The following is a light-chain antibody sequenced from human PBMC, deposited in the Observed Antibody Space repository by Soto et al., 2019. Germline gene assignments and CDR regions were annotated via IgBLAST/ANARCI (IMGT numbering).Light chain of an antibody. CDR3: CSYTSTSTV. V-gene: IGLV2-14*01. CDR2: EVN. CDR1: SNDIGIYNY. J-gene: IGLJ2*01. Sequence: QSALTQPASVSGSPGQSISISCTGTSNDIGIYNYVSWYQQYPGKAPKLMIYEVNNRLSGVSNRFSGSKSGNTASLTISGLQAEDDAYYSCCSYTSTSTVFGGGTKLTVL.